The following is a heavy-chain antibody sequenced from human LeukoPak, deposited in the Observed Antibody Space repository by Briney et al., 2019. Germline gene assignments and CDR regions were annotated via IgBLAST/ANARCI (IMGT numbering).Heavy chain of an antibody. CDR3: ARGVYCSGGSCYPSVDY. J-gene: IGHJ4*02. Sequence: ASVKVTCKASRYTFTSYDINWVRQATGQGLEWMGWMNPNSGNTGYAQKFQGRVTVTRNTSISTAYMELSSLRSEDTAVYYCARGVYCSGGSCYPSVDYWGQGTLVTVSS. D-gene: IGHD2-15*01. CDR2: MNPNSGNT. CDR1: RYTFTSYD. V-gene: IGHV1-8*01.